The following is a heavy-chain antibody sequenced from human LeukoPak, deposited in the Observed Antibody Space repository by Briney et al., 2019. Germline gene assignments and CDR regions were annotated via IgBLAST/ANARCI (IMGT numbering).Heavy chain of an antibody. J-gene: IGHJ4*02. V-gene: IGHV3-23*01. CDR1: GFTFSNFF. D-gene: IGHD1-26*01. CDR3: AKKGATTGDFDY. Sequence: GGSLRLSCAASGFTFSNFFMTWVRQAPGKGPEWVSAISGSGGDTYYADSVKGRFTISRDNPKNTLYPQMNSLRAEDTAVYYCAKKGATTGDFDYWGQGTLVTVSS. CDR2: ISGSGGDT.